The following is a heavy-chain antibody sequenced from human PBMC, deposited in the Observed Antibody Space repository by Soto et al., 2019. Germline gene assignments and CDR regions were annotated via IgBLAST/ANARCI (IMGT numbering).Heavy chain of an antibody. J-gene: IGHJ3*02. D-gene: IGHD6-13*01. V-gene: IGHV4-61*01. CDR1: GGSVSSGSYY. CDR3: ARSSRLAAAGYFAFDI. CDR2: IYYSGST. Sequence: QVQLQESGPGLVKPSETLSLTCTVSGGSVSSGSYYWSWIRQPPGQGLEWIGYIYYSGSTNYNPTLKSRVTISVDTSKNQFSLKLSAVTAADTAVYYCARSSRLAAAGYFAFDIWGQGTMVTVSS.